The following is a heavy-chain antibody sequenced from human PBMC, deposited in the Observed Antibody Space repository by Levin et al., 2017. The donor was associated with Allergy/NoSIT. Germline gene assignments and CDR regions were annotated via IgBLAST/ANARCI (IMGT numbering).Heavy chain of an antibody. Sequence: LAGGSLRLSCVASGFTFRNSAMSWVRQAAGKGLEWLSGITGDGEATHTAESVKGRFTISRDNSRNTLYLQMSSLRAEDTATYYCARGNTIFGVGRLDYWGQGILVTVSS. CDR3: ARGNTIFGVGRLDY. J-gene: IGHJ4*02. D-gene: IGHD3-3*01. CDR1: GFTFRNSA. V-gene: IGHV3-23*01. CDR2: ITGDGEAT.